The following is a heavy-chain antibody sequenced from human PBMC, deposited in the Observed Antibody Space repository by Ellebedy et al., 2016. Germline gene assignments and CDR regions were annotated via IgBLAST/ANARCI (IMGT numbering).Heavy chain of an antibody. D-gene: IGHD2-15*01. J-gene: IGHJ4*02. CDR2: IYRTGDT. Sequence: GESLKISCVVSGFTVSDNYISWVRQAPGKGLEWVAIIYRTGDTFYPDSAKGRFTISRDNSKNTLYLQMNSLRAEDTAVYYCAPDPPGVVAATGGYWGQGTLVTVSS. CDR1: GFTVSDNY. CDR3: APDPPGVVAATGGY. V-gene: IGHV3-53*01.